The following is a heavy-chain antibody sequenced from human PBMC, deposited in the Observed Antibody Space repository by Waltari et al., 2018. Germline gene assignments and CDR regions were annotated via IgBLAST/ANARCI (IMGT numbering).Heavy chain of an antibody. D-gene: IGHD2-2*01. CDR1: GGTFRIHA. CDR2: VIPMFGTV. V-gene: IGHV1-69*01. CDR3: ASGAGYCSSSNCPHDAFNV. Sequence: QVQLMQSGAEVKKPGSSVKVSCKASGGTFRIHAISWVRQAPGQGLEWLGGVIPMFGTVNYAQRCQGRVTITAAESTSTIYMELHTLRSEDTAVYYCASGAGYCSSSNCPHDAFNVWGQGTMVTVSS. J-gene: IGHJ3*01.